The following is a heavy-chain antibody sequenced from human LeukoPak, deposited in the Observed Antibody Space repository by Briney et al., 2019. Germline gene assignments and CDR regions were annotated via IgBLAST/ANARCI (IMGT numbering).Heavy chain of an antibody. J-gene: IGHJ4*02. CDR3: ARGRDWGFDY. V-gene: IGHV3-48*02. CDR2: ISGTSGLI. Sequence: GGSLRLSCVASGFTFSSYSVNWVRQAPGKGMEWVSYISGTSGLIYYADSVKGRFTISRDNAKNSLYLQMNSLRDEDTAVYYCARGRDWGFDYWGQGTLVTVSS. CDR1: GFTFSSYS. D-gene: IGHD7-27*01.